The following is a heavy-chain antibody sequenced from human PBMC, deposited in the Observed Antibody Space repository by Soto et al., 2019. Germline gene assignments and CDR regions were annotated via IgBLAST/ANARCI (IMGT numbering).Heavy chain of an antibody. V-gene: IGHV4-61*01. CDR3: AILTKPTAVTTAFRGGYGLDV. Sequence: PSETLSLTCTVSGGSVSSGNYFWIWIRQPPGKGLEWIGYIHSSGSTNYNPSLKSRVTISVDTSRNQFSLKLTSVTAADTAVYYCAILTKPTAVTTAFRGGYGLDVWGQGTTVTVSS. D-gene: IGHD4-17*01. CDR2: IHSSGST. J-gene: IGHJ6*02. CDR1: GGSVSSGNYF.